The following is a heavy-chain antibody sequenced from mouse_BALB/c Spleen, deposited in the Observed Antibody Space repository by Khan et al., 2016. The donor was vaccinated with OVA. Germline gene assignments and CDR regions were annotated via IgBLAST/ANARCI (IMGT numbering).Heavy chain of an antibody. CDR1: GYIFTSYW. CDR3: AGCRHYYGSNLYAMDY. D-gene: IGHD1-2*01. J-gene: IGHJ4*01. Sequence: DLVKPGASVKLSCKASGYIFTSYWINWIKQRPGQGLEWIGRVAPGSGITYYNEMFKGKATLTVDTSSSTAYIQLSSLSSEDSAVSFCAGCRHYYGSNLYAMDYWGQGTSVTVSS. CDR2: VAPGSGIT. V-gene: IGHV1S41*01.